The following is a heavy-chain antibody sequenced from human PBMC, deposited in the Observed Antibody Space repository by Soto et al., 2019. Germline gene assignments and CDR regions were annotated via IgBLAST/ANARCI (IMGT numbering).Heavy chain of an antibody. CDR3: AREGLGMVRAGMDV. CDR1: GYTFTGYY. Sequence: ASVKVSFKASGYTFTGYYMHWVRQAPGQGLEWMGWINPNSGGTNYAQKFQGRVTMTRDTSISTAYMELSRLRSDDTAVYYCAREGLGMVRAGMDVWGQGTTVTVSS. J-gene: IGHJ6*02. CDR2: INPNSGGT. V-gene: IGHV1-2*02. D-gene: IGHD3-10*01.